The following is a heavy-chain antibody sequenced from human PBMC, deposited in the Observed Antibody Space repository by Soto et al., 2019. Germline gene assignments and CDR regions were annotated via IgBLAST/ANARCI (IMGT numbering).Heavy chain of an antibody. V-gene: IGHV1-18*01. CDR2: INVYNGNT. J-gene: IGHJ5*02. Sequence: GASVKVSCKASGYTFTNNGISWVRQAPGQGLEWMGWINVYNGNTKYAQKVQGGVTMTTDTSTSTAYMELRSLRSDDTAVYYCARGVGSGSYYNQYNWFDPWGRGTLVTVSS. CDR1: GYTFTNNG. CDR3: ARGVGSGSYYNQYNWFDP. D-gene: IGHD3-10*01.